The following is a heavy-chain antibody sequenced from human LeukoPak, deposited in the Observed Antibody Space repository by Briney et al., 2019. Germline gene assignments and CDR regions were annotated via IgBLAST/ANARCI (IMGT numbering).Heavy chain of an antibody. J-gene: IGHJ5*02. CDR3: ARGVPAAIRRPGNWFDP. V-gene: IGHV4-59*01. D-gene: IGHD2-2*02. CDR1: GGSISSYY. Sequence: SETLSLTCTVSGGSISSYYWSWIRQPPGKGLEWIGYIYYSGSTNYNPSLKSRVTISVDTSKNQFSLKLSSVTAADTAVYYCARGVPAAIRRPGNWFDPWGQGTLVTVSS. CDR2: IYYSGST.